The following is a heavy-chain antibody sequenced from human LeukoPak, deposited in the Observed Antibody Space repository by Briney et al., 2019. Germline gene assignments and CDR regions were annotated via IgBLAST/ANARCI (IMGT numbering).Heavy chain of an antibody. CDR3: ARVNPNGLPLDY. V-gene: IGHV4-59*01. CDR1: GGSISSYY. CDR2: IYYSGST. J-gene: IGHJ4*02. Sequence: SETLSLTCTVSGGSISSYYWSWIRQPPGKGLEWIGYIYYSGSTNYNPSLKGRVTISVDTSKNQFSLKLSSVTAADTAVYYCARVNPNGLPLDYWGREPWSPSPQ. D-gene: IGHD1-14*01.